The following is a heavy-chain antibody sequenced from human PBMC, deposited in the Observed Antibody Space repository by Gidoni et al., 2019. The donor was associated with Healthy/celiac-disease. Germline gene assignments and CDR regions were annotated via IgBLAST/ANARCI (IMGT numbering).Heavy chain of an antibody. D-gene: IGHD3-10*01. V-gene: IGHV3-9*01. CDR1: GFTFDDYA. CDR2: ISWNSGSI. Sequence: EVQLVESGGGLVQPGRSLRLSCAASGFTFDDYAMHWVRQAPGKGLEWVSGISWNSGSIGYADSVKGRFTICRDNAKNSLYLQMNSLRAEDTVLYYCAKDTGTYYGSGSYYGWDYWGQGTLVTVSS. CDR3: AKDTGTYYGSGSYYGWDY. J-gene: IGHJ4*02.